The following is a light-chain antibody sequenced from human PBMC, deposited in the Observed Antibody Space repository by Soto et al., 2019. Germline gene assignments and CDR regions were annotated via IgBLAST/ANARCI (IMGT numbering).Light chain of an antibody. Sequence: QSVLTQPPSVAGSPGQSITISCTGTSSDVGGYNFVSWYQHHPGKAPKLIIYDVTNRPSGISNRFSGSKSGNTASLTISGLQAEDEADYYCTSYTSSITYVFGTGTKVTVL. CDR2: DVT. CDR3: TSYTSSITYV. CDR1: SSDVGGYNF. J-gene: IGLJ1*01. V-gene: IGLV2-14*03.